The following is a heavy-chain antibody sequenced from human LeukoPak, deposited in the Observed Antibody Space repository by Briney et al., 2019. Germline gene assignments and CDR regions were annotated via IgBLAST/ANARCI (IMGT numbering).Heavy chain of an antibody. CDR2: IQQDGSEI. D-gene: IGHD1-26*01. V-gene: IGHV3-7*01. J-gene: IGHJ4*02. CDR3: ARPSFVTGSYYPL. Sequence: GGSLRLSCVASGSTFSSYWMGWVRQAPGKGLEWVANIQQDGSEIFYVDSVRGRFTISRDNAKISLYLQMNTLRAEDTAVYYCARPSFVTGSYYPLWGQGTLVAVSS. CDR1: GSTFSSYW.